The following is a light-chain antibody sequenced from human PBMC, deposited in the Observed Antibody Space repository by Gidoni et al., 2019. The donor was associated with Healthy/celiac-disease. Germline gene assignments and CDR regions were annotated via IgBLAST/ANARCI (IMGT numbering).Light chain of an antibody. Sequence: DIVITHSPDSLAVSLGDRATINCKSSQSVLYSSNNKNYLAWYQQKPGQPPKLLIYWASTRESGVPDRFSGSGSGTDFTLTISSLQAEDVAVYYCQQYYSTPRLTFGGGTKVEIK. V-gene: IGKV4-1*01. CDR1: QSVLYSSNNKNY. J-gene: IGKJ4*01. CDR2: WAS. CDR3: QQYYSTPRLT.